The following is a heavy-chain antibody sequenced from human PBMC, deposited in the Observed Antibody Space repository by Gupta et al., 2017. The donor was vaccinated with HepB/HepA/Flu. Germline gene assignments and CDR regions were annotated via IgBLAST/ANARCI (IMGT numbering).Heavy chain of an antibody. CDR2: IYPGDSDT. J-gene: IGHJ6*03. V-gene: IGHV5-51*01. CDR1: GYSFTSYW. D-gene: IGHD3-3*01. CDR3: ARLGPFEVTSYYYYYMDV. Sequence: EVQLVQSGAEVKKPGESLKISCKGSGYSFTSYWIGWVRPMPGKGLEWMGIIYPGDSDTRYSPSFQGQVTISADKSISTAYLQWSSLKASDTAMYYCARLGPFEVTSYYYYYMDVWGKGTTVTVSS.